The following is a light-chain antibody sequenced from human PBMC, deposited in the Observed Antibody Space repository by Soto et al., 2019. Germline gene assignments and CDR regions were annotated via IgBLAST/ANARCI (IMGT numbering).Light chain of an antibody. Sequence: QSVLTQPPSASGTPGQRVTISCSGSSSNIGSNYVYWYQQLPGTAPKLLIYRNNQRPSGVPDRFSGSRSGTSASLAISGLRSEDEADYDCAAWDDSLSGPWVFGGGTQLTVL. J-gene: IGLJ3*02. V-gene: IGLV1-47*01. CDR3: AAWDDSLSGPWV. CDR2: RNN. CDR1: SSNIGSNY.